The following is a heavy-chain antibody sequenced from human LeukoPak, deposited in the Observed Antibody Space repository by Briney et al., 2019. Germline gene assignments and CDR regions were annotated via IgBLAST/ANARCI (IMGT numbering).Heavy chain of an antibody. CDR1: GGSLSSGSYY. CDR3: ARDCVRIWFGHRGGFDP. D-gene: IGHD3-10*01. Sequence: SETLSLTCTVSGGSLSSGSYYWSWIRQPAGKGLEWIGRIYTSGSTNYNPSLKSRVTISVDTSKNQFSLKLSSVTAADTAVYYCARDCVRIWFGHRGGFDPWGQGTLVTVSS. J-gene: IGHJ5*02. CDR2: IYTSGST. V-gene: IGHV4-61*02.